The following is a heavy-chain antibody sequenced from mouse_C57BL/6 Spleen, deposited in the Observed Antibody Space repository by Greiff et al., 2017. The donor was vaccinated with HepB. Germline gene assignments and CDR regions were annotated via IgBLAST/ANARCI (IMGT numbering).Heavy chain of an antibody. D-gene: IGHD1-1*01. Sequence: EVHLVESGGGLVKPGGSLKLSCAASGFTFSDYGMHWVRQAPEKGLEWVAYISSGSSTIYYADTVKGRFTISRDNAKNTLFLQMTSLRSEDTAMYYCARMGVITTVVAHWYFDVWGTGTTVTFSS. CDR1: GFTFSDYG. V-gene: IGHV5-17*01. J-gene: IGHJ1*03. CDR2: ISSGSSTI. CDR3: ARMGVITTVVAHWYFDV.